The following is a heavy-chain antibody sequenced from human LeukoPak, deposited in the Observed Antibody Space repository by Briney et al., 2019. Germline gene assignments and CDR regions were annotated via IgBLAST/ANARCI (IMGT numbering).Heavy chain of an antibody. CDR1: GGSISSGSYY. CDR2: IYTSGST. J-gene: IGHJ6*03. CDR3: AREGRDIVVVPAAHYYYYYYMDV. D-gene: IGHD2-2*01. V-gene: IGHV4-61*02. Sequence: SETLSLTCTVSGGSISSGSYYWSWIRQPAGKGLEWIGRIYTSGSTNYNPSLKSRVTMSVDTSKNQFSLKLSSVTAADTAVYYCAREGRDIVVVPAAHYYYYYYMDVWGKGTTVTISS.